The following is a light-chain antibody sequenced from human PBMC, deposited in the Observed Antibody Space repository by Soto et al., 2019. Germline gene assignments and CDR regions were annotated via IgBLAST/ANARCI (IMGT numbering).Light chain of an antibody. V-gene: IGLV2-14*03. CDR3: SSYTSGSTRVV. CDR1: GSDVGGYNY. CDR2: DVS. J-gene: IGLJ2*01. Sequence: QSLLTQPASVSGSPGQSITISCTGTGSDVGGYNYVSWYQQHPGKAPKVMIYDVSKRPSGISNRFSGSKSGNTASLTISGLQIEDEADYYCSSYTSGSTRVVFGGGTKVTVL.